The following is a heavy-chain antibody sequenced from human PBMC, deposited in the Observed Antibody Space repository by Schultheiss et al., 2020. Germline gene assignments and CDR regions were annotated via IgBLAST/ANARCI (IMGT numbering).Heavy chain of an antibody. CDR2: IYYSGST. CDR1: GGSITSGGHY. CDR3: ARAHKTRGSGKVATHAFDI. D-gene: IGHD3-3*01. Sequence: SETLSLTCTVSGGSITSGGHYWSWIRQPPGKGLEWIGYIYYSGSTNYNPSLKSRLTISVDTSKNQFSLKLSSVIAADTAVYYCARAHKTRGSGKVATHAFDIWGQGTLVTVSS. J-gene: IGHJ3*02. V-gene: IGHV4-61*08.